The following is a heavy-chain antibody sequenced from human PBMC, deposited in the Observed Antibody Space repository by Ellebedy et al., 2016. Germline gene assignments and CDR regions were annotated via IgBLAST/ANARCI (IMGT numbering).Heavy chain of an antibody. J-gene: IGHJ4*02. V-gene: IGHV3-30*18. CDR3: AKLRSRGAENPDY. Sequence: GGSLRLXXAASGFTFSSYGMHWVRQAPGKGLEWVAVISYDGSNKYYADSVKGRFTISRDNSKNTLYLQMNSLRAEDTAVYYCAKLRSRGAENPDYWGQGTLVTVSS. CDR2: ISYDGSNK. CDR1: GFTFSSYG.